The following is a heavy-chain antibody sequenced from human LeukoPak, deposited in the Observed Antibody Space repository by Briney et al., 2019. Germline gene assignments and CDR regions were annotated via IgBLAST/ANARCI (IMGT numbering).Heavy chain of an antibody. D-gene: IGHD6-19*01. V-gene: IGHV4-59*01. CDR2: IYYSGST. Sequence: PSETLSLTCTVSGGSISSYYWSWIRQPPGKGLEWIGYIYYSGSTNYNPSLKSRVTISVDTSKNQFSLKLSSATAADTAVYYCARVGGKGSGWYAYYFDYWGQGTLVTVSS. CDR1: GGSISSYY. CDR3: ARVGGKGSGWYAYYFDY. J-gene: IGHJ4*02.